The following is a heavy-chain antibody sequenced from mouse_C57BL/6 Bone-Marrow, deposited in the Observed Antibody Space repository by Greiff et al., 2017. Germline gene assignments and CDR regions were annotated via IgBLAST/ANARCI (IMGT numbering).Heavy chain of an antibody. D-gene: IGHD1-1*01. V-gene: IGHV1-80*01. CDR1: GYAFSSYW. Sequence: QVHVKQSGAELVKPGASVKISCKASGYAFSSYWMNWVKQRPGKGLEWIGQIYPGDGDTNYNGKFKGKATLTADKSSSTAYMQLSSLTSEDSAVYFCARNHHGSSSFDYWGQGTTLTVSS. J-gene: IGHJ2*01. CDR3: ARNHHGSSSFDY. CDR2: IYPGDGDT.